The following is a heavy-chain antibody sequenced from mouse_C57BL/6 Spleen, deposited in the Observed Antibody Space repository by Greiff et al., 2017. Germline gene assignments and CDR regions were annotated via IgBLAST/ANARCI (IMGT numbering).Heavy chain of an antibody. CDR1: GYTFTSYW. CDR3: ARSTGYGNYFDY. V-gene: IGHV1-64*01. J-gene: IGHJ2*01. CDR2: IHPNSGST. D-gene: IGHD2-1*01. Sequence: QVQLQQSGAELVKPGASVKLSCKASGYTFTSYWMHWVKQRPGQGLELIGMIHPNSGSTNYNEKFKSKATLTVDKSSSTAYMQLSSLTSEDSAVYYCARSTGYGNYFDYWGQGTTLTVSS.